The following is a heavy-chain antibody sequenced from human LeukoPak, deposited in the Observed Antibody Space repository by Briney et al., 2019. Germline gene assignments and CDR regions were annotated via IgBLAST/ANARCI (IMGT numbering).Heavy chain of an antibody. CDR3: APRVGARNEAGY. Sequence: SETLSLTCAVYGGSFSGYYWSWIRQPPGKGLEWIGEINHSGSTNYNPSLKSRVTISVDTSKNQFSLKLSSVTAADTAVCYCAPRVGARNEAGYWGQGTLVTVSS. D-gene: IGHD1-26*01. CDR2: INHSGST. V-gene: IGHV4-34*01. J-gene: IGHJ4*02. CDR1: GGSFSGYY.